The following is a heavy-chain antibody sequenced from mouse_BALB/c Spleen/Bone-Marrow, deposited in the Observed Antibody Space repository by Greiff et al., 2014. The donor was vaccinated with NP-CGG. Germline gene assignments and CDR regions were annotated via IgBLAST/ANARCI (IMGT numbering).Heavy chain of an antibody. J-gene: IGHJ1*01. CDR1: GFTFSSYG. Sequence: DVMLVESGGGLVQPGGSLKLSCVASGFTFSSYGMSWVRQTPDKRLELVATINSNGGSTYYPDSVKGQFTISRDNAKNTLYLQMSSLKSEDTAMYYCARVYGWYFDVWGAGTTVTVSS. V-gene: IGHV5-6-3*01. D-gene: IGHD1-1*01. CDR3: ARVYGWYFDV. CDR2: INSNGGST.